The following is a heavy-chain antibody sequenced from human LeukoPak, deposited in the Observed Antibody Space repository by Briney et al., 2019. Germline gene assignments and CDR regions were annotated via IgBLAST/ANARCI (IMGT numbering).Heavy chain of an antibody. V-gene: IGHV3-64*01. CDR1: GFTFSSYA. CDR3: ARGRITIVRGVLGY. J-gene: IGHJ4*02. D-gene: IGHD3-10*01. CDR2: ISSNGGST. Sequence: GGSLRLSCAAPGFTFSSYAMHWVRQAPGKGLEYVSAISSNGGSTYYANSVKGRFTISRDNSKNTLYLQMGSLRAEDMAVYYCARGRITIVRGVLGYWGQGTLVTVSS.